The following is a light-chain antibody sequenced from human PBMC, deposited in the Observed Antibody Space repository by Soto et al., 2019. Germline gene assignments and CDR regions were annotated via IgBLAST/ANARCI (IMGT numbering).Light chain of an antibody. J-gene: IGLJ3*02. Sequence: QLVLTQSSSASASLGSSVKLTCTLSSGHSSYIIAWHLQQPGKAPRYLMKLEGSGSYNKGSGVPDRFSGSSSGADRYLTISNLQFEDEADYYCETWDFNTRVFGGGTKLTVL. CDR1: SGHSSYI. V-gene: IGLV4-60*02. CDR2: LEGSGSY. CDR3: ETWDFNTRV.